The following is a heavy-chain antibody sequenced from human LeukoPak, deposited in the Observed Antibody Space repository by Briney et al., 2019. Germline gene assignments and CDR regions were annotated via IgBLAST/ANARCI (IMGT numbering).Heavy chain of an antibody. CDR1: GGTFSNYA. D-gene: IGHD6-19*01. CDR2: TIPMFGTA. J-gene: IGHJ3*02. Sequence: GASVKVSCKASGGTFSNYAISWVRQAPGQGLEWMGGTIPMFGTAHYAQKFQGRVTIIADESTSTAYMELSSLRSEDTAVYYCARDKDTSGWRDAFDIWGQGTMVIVSS. CDR3: ARDKDTSGWRDAFDI. V-gene: IGHV1-69*13.